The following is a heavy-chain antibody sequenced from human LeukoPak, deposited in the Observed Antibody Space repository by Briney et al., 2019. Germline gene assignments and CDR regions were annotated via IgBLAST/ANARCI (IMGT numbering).Heavy chain of an antibody. CDR3: AKDLWELQAY. V-gene: IGHV3-53*01. CDR1: GFTVNNNY. J-gene: IGHJ4*02. D-gene: IGHD1-26*01. CDR2: LYSGGST. Sequence: GGSLRLSCAASGFTVNNNYMTWVRQAPGKGLEWVSPLYSGGSTNFADSVKGRFSIPRDNSKNTLYLQMNSLRAEDTAVYYCAKDLWELQAYWGQGTLVTVSS.